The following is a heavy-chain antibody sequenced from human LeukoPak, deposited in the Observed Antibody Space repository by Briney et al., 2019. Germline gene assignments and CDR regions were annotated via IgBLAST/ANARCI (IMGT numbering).Heavy chain of an antibody. CDR2: IYYSGST. D-gene: IGHD3-9*01. J-gene: IGHJ3*02. Sequence: SETLSLTCTVSGGSISSSSYYWGWIRQPPGKGLEWIGSIYYSGSTYYNPSLKSRVTISVDTSKNQFSLKLSSVTAADTAVYYCAAPHGLNWLSPDAFDIWGQGTMVTVSS. V-gene: IGHV4-39*01. CDR3: AAPHGLNWLSPDAFDI. CDR1: GGSISSSSYY.